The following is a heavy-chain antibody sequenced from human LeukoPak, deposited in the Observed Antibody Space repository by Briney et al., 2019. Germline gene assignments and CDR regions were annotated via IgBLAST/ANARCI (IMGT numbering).Heavy chain of an antibody. CDR1: GFTFNYYS. V-gene: IGHV3-7*03. CDR3: AKDVLDF. CDR2: IKEDATTK. J-gene: IGHJ4*02. Sequence: GGSLRLSCAVSGFTFNYYSMSWVRQAPGEGLEWVATIKEDATTKYYVDSLKGRFTISRDNAKNSLSLQMNSLRAEDTAIYYCAKDVLDFWGQGTLVTVSS.